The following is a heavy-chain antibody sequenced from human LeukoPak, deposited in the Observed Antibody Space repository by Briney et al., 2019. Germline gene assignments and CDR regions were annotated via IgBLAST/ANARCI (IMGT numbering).Heavy chain of an antibody. J-gene: IGHJ6*02. CDR2: INPSGGST. D-gene: IGHD3-22*01. V-gene: IGHV1-46*01. Sequence: ASVKVSCKASGYTFTSYYMHWVRQAPGQGLEWMGIINPSGGSTSYAQKFQGRVTMTRDTSTSTVYMELSSLRSEDTAVYYRARSGLTYYYDSSVMDVWGQGTTVTVSS. CDR3: ARSGLTYYYDSSVMDV. CDR1: GYTFTSYY.